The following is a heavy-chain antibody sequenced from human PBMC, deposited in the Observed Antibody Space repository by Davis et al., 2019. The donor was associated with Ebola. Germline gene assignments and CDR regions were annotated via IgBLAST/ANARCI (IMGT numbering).Heavy chain of an antibody. CDR1: GFTFSSYC. CDR3: ARARGAYGGTYYFDC. D-gene: IGHD4-23*01. Sequence: GGSLRLSCAASGFTFSSYCMRWVRQAPGKGLERVAAIWYDGSNKYYADSVKGRFIISRDNSKNTLYLQMNSLRAEDTAVYYCARARGAYGGTYYFDCWGQGTLVTVSS. CDR2: IWYDGSNK. J-gene: IGHJ4*02. V-gene: IGHV3-33*01.